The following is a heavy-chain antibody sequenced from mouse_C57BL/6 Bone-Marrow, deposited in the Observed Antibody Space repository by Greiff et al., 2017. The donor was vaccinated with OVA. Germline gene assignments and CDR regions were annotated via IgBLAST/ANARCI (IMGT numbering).Heavy chain of an antibody. CDR2: IDPSDSYT. CDR3: ASAVFAY. Sequence: VKLVESGAELVKPGASVKLSCKASGYTFTSYWMQWVKQRPGQGLEWIGEIDPSDSYTNYNQKFKGKATLTVDTSSSTAYMQLSSLTSEDSAVYYCASAVFAYWGQGTLVTVSA. V-gene: IGHV1-50*01. J-gene: IGHJ3*01. CDR1: GYTFTSYW.